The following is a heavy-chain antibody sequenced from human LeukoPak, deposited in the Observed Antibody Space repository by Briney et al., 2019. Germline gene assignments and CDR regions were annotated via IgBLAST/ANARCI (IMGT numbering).Heavy chain of an antibody. J-gene: IGHJ4*02. CDR1: GFTFSYYW. V-gene: IGHV3-7*04. CDR3: ARGYSRFDY. Sequence: GGSLGLSCAAPGFTFSYYWMRLVPQAPGKGLDRVANIKQDGSVKYYVDSVKGRFTISRDNAKNSLYVQMNSLRAEDTAVYYCARGYSRFDYWGQGTLVTVSS. D-gene: IGHD4-11*01. CDR2: IKQDGSVK.